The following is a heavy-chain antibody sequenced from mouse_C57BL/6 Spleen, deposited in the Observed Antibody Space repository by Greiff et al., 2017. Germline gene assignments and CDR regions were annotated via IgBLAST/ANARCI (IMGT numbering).Heavy chain of an antibody. CDR3: ARYTYGSLDY. V-gene: IGHV7-3*01. Sequence: DVKLVESGGGLVQPGGSLSLSCAASGFTFTDYYMRWVRQPPGKALEWLGFIRNKANGYPTEYSASVKGRFTISRDNSQSILYLQMNALRAEDSATYYCARYTYGSLDYWGQGTTLTVSS. J-gene: IGHJ2*01. CDR1: GFTFTDYY. D-gene: IGHD1-1*01. CDR2: IRNKANGYPT.